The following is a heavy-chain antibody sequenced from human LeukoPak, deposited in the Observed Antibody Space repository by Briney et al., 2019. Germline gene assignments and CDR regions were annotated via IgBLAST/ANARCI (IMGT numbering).Heavy chain of an antibody. CDR2: IYTSGST. V-gene: IGHV3-66*01. CDR3: ARGRNGYPDVFDI. CDR1: GFTVSSNY. Sequence: GGSLRLPCAASGFTVSSNYMSWVRQAPGKGLEWVSVIYTSGSTFYADSVKGRFTISSDNSKNTLYLQMNSLRAEDTAVYYCARGRNGYPDVFDIWGQGTMVTVSS. D-gene: IGHD3-16*02. J-gene: IGHJ3*02.